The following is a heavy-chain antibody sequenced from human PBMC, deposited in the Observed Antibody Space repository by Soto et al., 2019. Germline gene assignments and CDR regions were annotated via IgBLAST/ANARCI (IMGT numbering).Heavy chain of an antibody. V-gene: IGHV5-51*01. J-gene: IGHJ4*01. CDR1: GYNFSNYW. CDR3: ARPETDDYGRYYFAY. CDR2: IYPGDSDT. D-gene: IGHD4-17*01. Sequence: PGESLKISCKGSGYNFSNYWIGWVRQMPGKGLEWMGIIYPGDSDTRYSPSFQGQVTISADKSISTAYLQWSSLMASDTAMYYCARPETDDYGRYYFAYWGQGTLVTVSS.